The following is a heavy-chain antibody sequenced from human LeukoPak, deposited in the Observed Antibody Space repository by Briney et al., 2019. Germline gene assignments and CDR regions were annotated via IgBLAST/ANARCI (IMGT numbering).Heavy chain of an antibody. V-gene: IGHV1-46*01. Sequence: ASVKVSCKASGYTFTSYYMHWVRQAPGQGLEWMGIINPSGGSTSYAQKFQGRVTMTRDTSTSTVYMELSSLRSEDTAVYYCARGPRGRSGSYIYYCYYMDVWGKGTTVTVSS. CDR1: GYTFTSYY. CDR3: ARGPRGRSGSYIYYCYYMDV. J-gene: IGHJ6*03. CDR2: INPSGGST. D-gene: IGHD1-26*01.